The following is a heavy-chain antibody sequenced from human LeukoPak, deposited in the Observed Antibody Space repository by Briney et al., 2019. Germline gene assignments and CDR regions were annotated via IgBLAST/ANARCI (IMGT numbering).Heavy chain of an antibody. CDR3: ARLEDYYDSSGYYPNAFDI. V-gene: IGHV4-34*01. CDR1: GGSFSGYY. CDR2: INHSGST. D-gene: IGHD3-22*01. Sequence: SETLSLTCAVYGGSFSGYYWSWIRQPPGKGLEWIGEINHSGSTNYNPSLKSRVTISVVTSKNQFSLQLSSVTAADPAVYYCARLEDYYDSSGYYPNAFDIWGQGTMVTVSS. J-gene: IGHJ3*02.